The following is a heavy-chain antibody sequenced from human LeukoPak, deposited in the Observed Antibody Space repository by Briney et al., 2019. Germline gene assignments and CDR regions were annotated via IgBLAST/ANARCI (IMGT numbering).Heavy chain of an antibody. Sequence: GGSLRLSCAASGFTFSSYAMHWVRQAPGKGLEWVAVISYDGSNKYYADSVKGRFTISRDNSKNTLYLQMNSLRAEDTAVYYCAREGAAAGDNWFDPWGQGTLVTVSS. J-gene: IGHJ5*02. CDR1: GFTFSSYA. D-gene: IGHD6-13*01. V-gene: IGHV3-30-3*01. CDR2: ISYDGSNK. CDR3: AREGAAAGDNWFDP.